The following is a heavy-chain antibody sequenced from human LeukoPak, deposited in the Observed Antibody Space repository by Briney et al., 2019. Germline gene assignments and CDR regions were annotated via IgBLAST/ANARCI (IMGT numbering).Heavy chain of an antibody. CDR1: GFAFSSYW. D-gene: IGHD1-26*01. CDR2: IKQDGSEK. V-gene: IGHV3-7*01. CDR3: AKGLRKLIVGSTEYYFDY. J-gene: IGHJ4*02. Sequence: QAGGSLRLSCAASGFAFSSYWMSWVRQAPGKGLEWVANIKQDGSEKYYVDSVKGRFTISRDNSKNTLYLQMNSLRAEDTAVYYCAKGLRKLIVGSTEYYFDYWGQGTLVTVSS.